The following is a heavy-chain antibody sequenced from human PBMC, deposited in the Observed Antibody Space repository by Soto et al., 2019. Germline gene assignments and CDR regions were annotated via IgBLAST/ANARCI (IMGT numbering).Heavy chain of an antibody. D-gene: IGHD3-10*01. CDR3: ARDVGVGSYGPQIQGMDV. CDR1: GYNFITYG. V-gene: IGHV1-18*01. Sequence: QAQVLPSGPEVKKPGASVKLSCETSGYNFITYGVSWVRQAPGQGLEWIGSIATHTADTRYPQKFQGRVTVPADTYSSTAYMELRKLTSDDTAMYYGARDVGVGSYGPQIQGMDVWGQGTTVSVSS. J-gene: IGHJ6*02. CDR2: IATHTADT.